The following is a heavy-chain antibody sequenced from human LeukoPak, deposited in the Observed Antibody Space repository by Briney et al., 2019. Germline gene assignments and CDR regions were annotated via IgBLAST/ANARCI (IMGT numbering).Heavy chain of an antibody. V-gene: IGHV4-34*01. D-gene: IGHD3-22*01. CDR2: INQNENT. CDR1: GGSFSGNY. CDR3: AKNLYYYDSSGSPGWFDP. J-gene: IGHJ5*02. Sequence: SETLSLTCVVYGGSFSGNYWSWIRQPPGKGLEWLGDINQNENTNYNPSLKSRVTLSVDTSKNQFSLKLSAVTAADTAVYYCAKNLYYYDSSGSPGWFDPWGQGTLVTVSS.